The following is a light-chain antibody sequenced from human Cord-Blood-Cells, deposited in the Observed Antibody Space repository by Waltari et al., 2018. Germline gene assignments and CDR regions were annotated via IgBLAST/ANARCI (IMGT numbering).Light chain of an antibody. V-gene: IGLV1-47*01. CDR3: AAWDDSLSGVV. CDR2: RNN. CDR1: SSNIGRNY. Sequence: QSVLTQPPSASGTPGQRVPIPCSGSSSNIGRNYVYWYQQLPGTAPKLLIYRNNQRPSGVPDRFSGSKSGTSASLAISGLRSEDEADYYCAAWDDSLSGVVFGGGTKLTVL. J-gene: IGLJ2*01.